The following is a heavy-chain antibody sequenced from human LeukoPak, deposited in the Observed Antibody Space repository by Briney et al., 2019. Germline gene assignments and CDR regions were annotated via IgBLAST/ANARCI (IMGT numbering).Heavy chain of an antibody. D-gene: IGHD2-21*02. J-gene: IGHJ4*02. CDR1: GFTFSSYS. V-gene: IGHV3-21*01. Sequence: GGSLRLSCAASGFTFSSYSMNWVRQAPGKGLEWVSSISSSSSYIYYADSVKGRFTISRDNAKNTLYLQMNSLRAEDTAVYYCARFAGDAFDYWGQGTLVTVSS. CDR3: ARFAGDAFDY. CDR2: ISSSSSYI.